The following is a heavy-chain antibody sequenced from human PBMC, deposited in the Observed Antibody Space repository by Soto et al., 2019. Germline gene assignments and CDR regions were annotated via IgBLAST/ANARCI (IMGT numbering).Heavy chain of an antibody. Sequence: QVQLVQSGAEVKNPGSSVKVSCQASGGTFSSNTINWVRQAPGQGPEWMGRIIPILGMSNYAQKFQGRVSIIADKSTSAAYMHLSSLRSEETAIYYCATSYGSGSRPFDPWGQGTLVTVSS. CDR2: IIPILGMS. J-gene: IGHJ5*02. CDR1: GGTFSSNT. CDR3: ATSYGSGSRPFDP. D-gene: IGHD3-10*01. V-gene: IGHV1-69*02.